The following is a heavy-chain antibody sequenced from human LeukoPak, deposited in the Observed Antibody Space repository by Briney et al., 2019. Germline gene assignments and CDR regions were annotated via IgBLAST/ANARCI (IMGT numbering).Heavy chain of an antibody. CDR3: ARSPGAYRSRWYYFDY. Sequence: SETLSLTCTVSVGSMTSSSYYCGWSRQPPGEGLEWIGTIYYSGGTYYNPSRKRRVTISVGTSSNQFSLKWNSVTAAGMAVYYSARSPGAYRSRWYYFDYWGRGTLVTVSS. V-gene: IGHV4-39*01. CDR2: IYYSGGT. CDR1: VGSMTSSSYY. J-gene: IGHJ4*02. D-gene: IGHD6-13*01.